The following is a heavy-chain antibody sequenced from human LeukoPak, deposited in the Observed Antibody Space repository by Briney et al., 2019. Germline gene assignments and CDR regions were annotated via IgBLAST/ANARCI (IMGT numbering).Heavy chain of an antibody. J-gene: IGHJ5*02. CDR2: IIPIFGTA. D-gene: IGHD3-3*01. V-gene: IGHV1-69*13. CDR1: GGTVSSYA. CDR3: ARGRALGGDFWSGYYNWFDP. Sequence: ASVKVSCKASGGTVSSYAISWVRQAPGQGLEWMGGIIPIFGTANYAQKFQGRVTITADESTSTAYMDLRSLRSEDTAVYYCARGRALGGDFWSGYYNWFDPWGQGTLVTVSS.